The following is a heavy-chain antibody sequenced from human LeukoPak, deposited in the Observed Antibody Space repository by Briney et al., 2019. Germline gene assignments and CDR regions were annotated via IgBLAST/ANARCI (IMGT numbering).Heavy chain of an antibody. Sequence: PGGSLRLPCAASGFTVSNNYMSWVRQAPGEGLEWVSVIYNDGNTYYADSVKGRFTISRDNSKNTLYLQMNSLRAEDTAVYYCASRGTTVVTGANFDYWGPGKPVTVSS. J-gene: IGHJ4*02. CDR2: IYNDGNT. V-gene: IGHV3-53*01. CDR1: GFTVSNNY. CDR3: ASRGTTVVTGANFDY. D-gene: IGHD4-23*01.